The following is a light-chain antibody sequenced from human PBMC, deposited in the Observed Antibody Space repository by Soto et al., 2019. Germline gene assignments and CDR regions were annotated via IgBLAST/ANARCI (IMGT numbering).Light chain of an antibody. CDR3: NSYTSGYYV. Sequence: QSVLTQPASVSGSPGQSITISCTGTSSDVGGYNSVSWYQLHPGKAPKLMIYDVSNRPSGVSNRFSGSKSGNTASLTISGLQAEDEADCYCNSYTSGYYVFGTGTKVTVL. V-gene: IGLV2-14*03. CDR2: DVS. J-gene: IGLJ1*01. CDR1: SSDVGGYNS.